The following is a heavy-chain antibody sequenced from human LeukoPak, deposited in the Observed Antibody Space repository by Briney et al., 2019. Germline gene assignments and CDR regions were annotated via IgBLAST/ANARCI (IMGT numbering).Heavy chain of an antibody. CDR3: ARVVRGLDHYFDS. V-gene: IGHV3-7*01. Sequence: GGSLRLSCAASEFAFSNYWMSWVRRAPGKGLEWVANINQDESQKYYVDSVMGRFTISRDNTKNSLFLQMNSLRVEDTAVYFCARVVRGLDHYFDSWGEGTLVTVSS. CDR1: EFAFSNYW. D-gene: IGHD3-10*01. CDR2: INQDESQK. J-gene: IGHJ4*02.